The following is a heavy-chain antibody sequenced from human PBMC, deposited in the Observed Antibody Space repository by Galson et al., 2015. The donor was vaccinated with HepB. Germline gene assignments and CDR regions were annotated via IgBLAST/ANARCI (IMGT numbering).Heavy chain of an antibody. J-gene: IGHJ6*02. CDR3: ARDGYIVVVPAAHYYYYYGMDV. Sequence: SLRLSCAASGFTFSSYGMHWVRQAPGKGLEWVAVIWYDGSNKYYADSVKGRFTISRDNSKNTLYLQMNSLRAEDTAVYYCARDGYIVVVPAAHYYYYYGMDVWGQGTTVTVSS. D-gene: IGHD2-2*01. CDR2: IWYDGSNK. CDR1: GFTFSSYG. V-gene: IGHV3-33*01.